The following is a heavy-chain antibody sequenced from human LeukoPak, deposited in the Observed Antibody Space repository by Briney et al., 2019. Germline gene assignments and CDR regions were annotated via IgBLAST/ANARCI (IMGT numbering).Heavy chain of an antibody. D-gene: IGHD3-22*01. CDR2: ISYDGSIK. V-gene: IGHV3-30-3*01. CDR1: GFPFSSYS. CDR3: ARDLGRSGIGVVIYWYFDL. J-gene: IGHJ2*01. Sequence: GGSLRLSCAASGFPFSSYSIHWVRQAPGKGLEWVAVISYDGSIKYYADSVKGRFTISRDNSKNTLLLQLNSLKAEETAVYYCARDLGRSGIGVVIYWYFDLWGRGTLVTVSS.